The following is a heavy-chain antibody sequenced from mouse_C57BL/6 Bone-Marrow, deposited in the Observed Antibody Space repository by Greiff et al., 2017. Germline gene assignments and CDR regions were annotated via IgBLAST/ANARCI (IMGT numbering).Heavy chain of an antibody. CDR2: ISDGGSYT. CDR1: GFTFSSYA. CDR3: ARDRCSAGFAY. Sequence: EVKLMESGGGLVKPGGSLKLSCAASGFTFSSYAMSWVRQTPEKRLEWVATISDGGSYTYYPDNVKGRFTISRDNATNNLYLQMSHLKSEDTAMYYCARDRCSAGFAYWGQGTLVTVSA. V-gene: IGHV5-4*01. J-gene: IGHJ3*01.